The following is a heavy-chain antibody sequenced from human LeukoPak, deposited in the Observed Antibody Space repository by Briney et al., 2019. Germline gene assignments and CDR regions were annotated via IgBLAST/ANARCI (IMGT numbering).Heavy chain of an antibody. Sequence: SQTLSLTCTVSGDSISSGSYYWSWIRQPAGKGLESIGRIYTSGSTNYNPSLKSRVTISVDTSKNQFSLKLSSVTAADTAVYYCAGHKRAVDPPYWFDPWGQRTLVTVSS. CDR3: AGHKRAVDPPYWFDP. V-gene: IGHV4-61*02. CDR2: IYTSGST. D-gene: IGHD6-19*01. J-gene: IGHJ5*02. CDR1: GDSISSGSYY.